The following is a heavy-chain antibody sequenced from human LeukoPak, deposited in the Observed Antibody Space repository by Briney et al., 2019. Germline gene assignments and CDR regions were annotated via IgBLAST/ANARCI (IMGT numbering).Heavy chain of an antibody. CDR3: ARGALRYSDY. CDR2: ISSSSSAI. V-gene: IGHV3-48*02. CDR1: GFTFSSYT. D-gene: IGHD3-9*01. Sequence: GGSLRLSCAASGFTFSSYTTNWVRQAPGKGLEWVSSISSSSSAIYYAASVKGRFTISRDNAKNSLYLQMNSLRDEDTAVYYCARGALRYSDYWGQGTLVTASS. J-gene: IGHJ4*02.